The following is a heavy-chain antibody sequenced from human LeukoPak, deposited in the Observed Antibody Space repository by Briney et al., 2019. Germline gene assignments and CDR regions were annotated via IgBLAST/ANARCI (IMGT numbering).Heavy chain of an antibody. D-gene: IGHD1-26*01. CDR3: ARSPVGATGYFDY. V-gene: IGHV1-2*06. J-gene: IGHJ4*02. CDR1: GYTFTGYY. CDR2: INPNSGGT. Sequence: ASVKVSCKASGYTFTGYYMHWVRQAPGQGLEWMGRINPNSGGTNYAQKFQGRVTMTRDTSISTAYTELSRLRSDDTAVYYCARSPVGATGYFDYWGQGTLVTVSS.